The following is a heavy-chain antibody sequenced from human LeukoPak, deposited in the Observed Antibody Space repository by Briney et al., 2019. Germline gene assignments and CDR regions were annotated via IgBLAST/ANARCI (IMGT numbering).Heavy chain of an antibody. CDR1: GYTFTGYY. Sequence: ASVKVSCEASGYTFTGYYMHWVRQAPGQGLEWMGWINPNSGGTNYAQKFQGRVTMTRDTSISTAYMELSRLRSDDTAVYYCARDFSSTVPLRYFDWLPIGGFDYWGQGTLVTVSS. J-gene: IGHJ4*02. CDR2: INPNSGGT. V-gene: IGHV1-2*02. CDR3: ARDFSSTVPLRYFDWLPIGGFDY. D-gene: IGHD3-9*01.